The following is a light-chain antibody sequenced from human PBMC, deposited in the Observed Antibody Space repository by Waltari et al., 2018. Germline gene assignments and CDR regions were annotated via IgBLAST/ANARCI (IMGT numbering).Light chain of an antibody. J-gene: IGLJ1*01. CDR1: SSDVGRYNL. V-gene: IGLV2-23*02. Sequence: QSALTQPASLSGSPGQSITISCTGSSSDVGRYNLASWYQQHPGKAPKLMIYDVTKRPSGVSNRFSVSKSGNTASLTISGLQAEDEADYYCCSYAGSNTYVFGTGTKVTVL. CDR2: DVT. CDR3: CSYAGSNTYV.